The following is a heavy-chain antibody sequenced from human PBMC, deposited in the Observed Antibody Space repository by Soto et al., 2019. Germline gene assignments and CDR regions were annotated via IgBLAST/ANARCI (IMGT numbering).Heavy chain of an antibody. Sequence: YWIGWVRQLPGKGLEWMGIIYPGDSDTRYSPSFQGQVTISVDKSIRTAYLHWSSLKASDSAMYSCATTPDLYGVWLDPWGQGTLVTVSS. CDR2: IYPGDSDT. CDR1: YW. J-gene: IGHJ5*02. D-gene: IGHD3-10*02. V-gene: IGHV5-51*01. CDR3: ATTPDLYGVWLDP.